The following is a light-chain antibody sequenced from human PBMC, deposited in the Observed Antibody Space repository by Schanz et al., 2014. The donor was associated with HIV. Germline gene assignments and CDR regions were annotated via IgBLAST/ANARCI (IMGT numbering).Light chain of an antibody. J-gene: IGLJ2*01. CDR3: SSYAGSNSVI. V-gene: IGLV1-40*01. Sequence: QSVLTQPPSASGTPGQRVTISCTGSSSNIGAGYDVHWYQQLPGSPPKLLIQRNDQRPSGVPGRFSGSKSDTSASLAITGLQADDEADYYCSSYAGSNSVIFGGGTKLTVL. CDR2: RND. CDR1: SSNIGAGYD.